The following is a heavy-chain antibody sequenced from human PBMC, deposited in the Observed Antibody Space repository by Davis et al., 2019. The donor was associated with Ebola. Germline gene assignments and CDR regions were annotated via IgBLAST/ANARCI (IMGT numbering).Heavy chain of an antibody. CDR1: GFTFDDYA. J-gene: IGHJ4*02. CDR2: TSYDGSYK. CDR3: AKDYFDY. Sequence: GGSLRLSCAASGFTFDDYAMHWVRPAPGKGLEWVAFTSYDGSYKYYADSVKGRFTISRDNSKNTLYLQMNSLRAEDTAVYYCAKDYFDYWGQGTLVTVSS. V-gene: IGHV3-30*18.